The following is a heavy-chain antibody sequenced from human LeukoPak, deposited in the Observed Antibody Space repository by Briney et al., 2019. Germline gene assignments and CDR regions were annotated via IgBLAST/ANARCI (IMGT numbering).Heavy chain of an antibody. CDR3: ASEDAYCGGDCYPY. V-gene: IGHV4-34*01. Sequence: SETLSLTCAVYGGSFSGYYWSWIRQPPGKGLEWIGEINHSGSTNYNPSLKSRVTISVDTSKNQFSLKLSSVTAADTAVYYCASEDAYCGGDCYPYWGQGTLVTVSS. CDR1: GGSFSGYY. J-gene: IGHJ4*01. D-gene: IGHD2-21*02. CDR2: INHSGST.